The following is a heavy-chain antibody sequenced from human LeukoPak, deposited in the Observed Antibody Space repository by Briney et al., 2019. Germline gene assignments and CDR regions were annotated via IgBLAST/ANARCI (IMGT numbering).Heavy chain of an antibody. CDR2: FNPEDGET. D-gene: IGHD2-15*01. V-gene: IGHV1-24*01. J-gene: IGHJ4*02. Sequence: ASVKVSCKVSGFNITEFSMHWVRQAPGEGLEWIGGFNPEDGETSYAQKFQGRVTMTEDPSKDTAYMELNSLRSEDTAVYFCVTVVGYWGQGTLVAVSS. CDR1: GFNITEFS. CDR3: VTVVGY.